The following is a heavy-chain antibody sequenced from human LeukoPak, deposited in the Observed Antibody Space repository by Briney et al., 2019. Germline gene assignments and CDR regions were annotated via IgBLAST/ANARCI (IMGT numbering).Heavy chain of an antibody. CDR3: TRGLYYDDGTGWDY. J-gene: IGHJ4*02. D-gene: IGHD3-22*01. V-gene: IGHV3-23*01. CDR2: ISGHDGTT. CDR1: GFSFRSYA. Sequence: PGGSLRLSCEASGFSFRSYAMAWVRQAPGKGLQWVSGISGHDGTTYYADSVKDRFTISRDNSKDTLYLQMSSLTVADTAVYFCTRGLYYDDGTGWDYWGQGTLVTVSS.